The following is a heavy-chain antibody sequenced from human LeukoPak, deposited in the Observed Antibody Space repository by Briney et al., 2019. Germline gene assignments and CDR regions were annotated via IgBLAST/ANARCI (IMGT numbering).Heavy chain of an antibody. CDR1: GGSISSYF. CDR3: ASGLSSGYTYWYFDL. D-gene: IGHD3-22*01. J-gene: IGHJ2*01. V-gene: IGHV4-4*07. CDR2: IYTSGST. Sequence: SETLSLTCTVSGGSISSYFWSWIRQPAGKGLEWIGRIYTSGSTNYNPSLKSRVTMSVDTSKNQFSLKLSSVTAADTAVYYCASGLSSGYTYWYFDLWGRGTLVTVSS.